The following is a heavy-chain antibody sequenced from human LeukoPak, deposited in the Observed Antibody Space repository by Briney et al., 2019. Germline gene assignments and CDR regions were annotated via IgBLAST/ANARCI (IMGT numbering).Heavy chain of an antibody. CDR2: IYTSEST. CDR1: GGSISSSNYY. Sequence: SQTLSLTCSVSGGSISSSNYYWSWIRQPAGKGLEWIGRIYTSESTNYNPSLKSRVTISVDTSKNQFSLKLSSVTAADTAVYYCARDTPYYYGSGSYLDYWGQGTLVTVSS. CDR3: ARDTPYYYGSGSYLDY. J-gene: IGHJ4*02. D-gene: IGHD3-10*01. V-gene: IGHV4-61*02.